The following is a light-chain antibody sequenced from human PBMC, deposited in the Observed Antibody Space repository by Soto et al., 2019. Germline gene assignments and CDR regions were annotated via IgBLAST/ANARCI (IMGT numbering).Light chain of an antibody. CDR3: QQAKSFPLT. CDR2: AAS. J-gene: IGKJ5*01. CDR1: QSISGW. Sequence: DLQITQSPSPVSASVGERVTITCLASQSISGWLAWYQQKPGEAPKLLIYAASNLQSGVPSRFSGSGSGTDSTLTINSLQTEDFATYYCQQAKSFPLTFGQGTRLEIK. V-gene: IGKV1D-12*01.